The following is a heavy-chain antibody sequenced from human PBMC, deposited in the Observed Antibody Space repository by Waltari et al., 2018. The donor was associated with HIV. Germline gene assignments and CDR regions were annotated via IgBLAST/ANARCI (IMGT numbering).Heavy chain of an antibody. Sequence: QAQLLQWGTGVLKPPEALSLTCAVYRAPFTDSSWPGVRHSPGRGLAWLGEVGPGGKVSGIPSLSRRLSLSADASKNQFSLTLTSVVAADTAVYFCSRGLQMTSYASGNWLWEEMLSKYFFDLWGQGT. D-gene: IGHD3-10*01. V-gene: IGHV4-34*01. CDR3: SRGLQMTSYASGNWLWEEMLSKYFFDL. J-gene: IGHJ3*01. CDR2: VGPGGKV. CDR1: RAPFTDSS.